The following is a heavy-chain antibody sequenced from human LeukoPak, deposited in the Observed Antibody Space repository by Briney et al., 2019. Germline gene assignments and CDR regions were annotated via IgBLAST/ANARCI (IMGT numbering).Heavy chain of an antibody. J-gene: IGHJ3*02. Sequence: GGSLQISCNGSKDPFDNYWIGWVRQMPGKGLEWMGIIYPDDSDTRYSPSFQGQATISADKSINTAFLQWGSLKASDTGMYYCARHKYAFDIWGQGTMVTVSS. CDR1: KDPFDNYW. CDR3: ARHKYAFDI. CDR2: IYPDDSDT. V-gene: IGHV5-51*01.